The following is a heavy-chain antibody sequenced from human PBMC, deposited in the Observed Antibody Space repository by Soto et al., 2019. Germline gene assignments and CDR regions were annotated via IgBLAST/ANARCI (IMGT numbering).Heavy chain of an antibody. J-gene: IGHJ4*02. CDR3: ARHPHSGYDGRNSFDY. D-gene: IGHD5-12*01. V-gene: IGHV5-51*01. CDR1: GYSFTSYW. Sequence: PGESLKISCKGSGYSFTSYWIGWVRQMPGKGLEWMGIIYPGDSDTRYSPSFQGQVTISADKSISNAYLQWSSLKASDTAMYYCARHPHSGYDGRNSFDYWGQGTLVTVSS. CDR2: IYPGDSDT.